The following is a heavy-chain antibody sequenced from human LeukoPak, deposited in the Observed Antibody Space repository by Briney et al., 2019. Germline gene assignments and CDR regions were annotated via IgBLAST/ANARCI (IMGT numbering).Heavy chain of an antibody. J-gene: IGHJ4*02. V-gene: IGHV3-7*01. CDR1: GFTFSSYW. Sequence: GGSLRLSCAAPGFTFSSYWMSWVRQAPGKGLEWVANIKQDGSEKYYVDSVKGRFTISRDNAKNSLYLQMNSLRAEDTAVYYCARDRFMIVGRRGPFDYWGQGTLVTVSS. D-gene: IGHD3-22*01. CDR3: ARDRFMIVGRRGPFDY. CDR2: IKQDGSEK.